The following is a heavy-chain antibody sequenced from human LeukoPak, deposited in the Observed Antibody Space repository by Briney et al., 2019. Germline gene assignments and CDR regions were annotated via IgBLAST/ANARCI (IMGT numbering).Heavy chain of an antibody. Sequence: GGSLRLSCAASGFTFSGAWMTWVRQGPGKGLEWVGRIKSDGTTDYATPVQGRFIISRDDSTDTVSLQMDSLRSDDTAVYFCATDIPGLRVGELDYWGQRTPVIVSS. V-gene: IGHV3-15*01. CDR3: ATDIPGLRVGELDY. J-gene: IGHJ4*02. CDR2: IKSDGTT. D-gene: IGHD4-17*01. CDR1: GFTFSGAW.